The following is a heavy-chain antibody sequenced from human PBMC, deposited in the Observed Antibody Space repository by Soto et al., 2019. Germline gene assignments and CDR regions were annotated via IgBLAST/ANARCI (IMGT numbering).Heavy chain of an antibody. Sequence: PGGSLRLSCAVSGFTVSSNYMSWVRQAPGKGLEWVSVIYRGGNTFYTDSVKGRFTISRDNSNNTLYLQMNSLRVEDTAVYYCARDPLGPLTTVNVWGQGTLVTVSS. CDR1: GFTVSSNY. CDR3: ARDPLGPLTTVNV. V-gene: IGHV3-66*01. CDR2: IYRGGNT. J-gene: IGHJ4*02. D-gene: IGHD4-17*01.